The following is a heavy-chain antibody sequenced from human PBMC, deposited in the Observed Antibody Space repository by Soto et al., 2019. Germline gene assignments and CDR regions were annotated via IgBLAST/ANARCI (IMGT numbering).Heavy chain of an antibody. D-gene: IGHD3-22*01. CDR1: GGSISSGAYY. CDR2: MHYSGIA. Sequence: PSETLSLTCTVSGGSISSGAYYWSWIRQHSGKGLEWIGYMHYSGIAYYNPSLQSRVTISVDTSKNQFSLKLSSVTAADTAVYYCARYYFDSSGYSNWFDPWGRGTLVTVSS. V-gene: IGHV4-31*03. CDR3: ARYYFDSSGYSNWFDP. J-gene: IGHJ5*02.